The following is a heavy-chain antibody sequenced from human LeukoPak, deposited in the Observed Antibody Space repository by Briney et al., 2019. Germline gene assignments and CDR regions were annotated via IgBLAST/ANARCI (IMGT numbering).Heavy chain of an antibody. CDR1: GGSISSGGYY. V-gene: IGHV4-30-2*01. CDR3: ARERGSWFDP. CDR2: IYHSRST. J-gene: IGHJ5*02. D-gene: IGHD3-16*01. Sequence: PSQTLSLTCTVSGGSISSGGYYWSWIRQPPGKGLEWIGYIYHSRSTYYNPSLKSRVTISVDRSKNQFSLKLSSVPAADTAVYYCARERGSWFDPWGQGTLVTVSS.